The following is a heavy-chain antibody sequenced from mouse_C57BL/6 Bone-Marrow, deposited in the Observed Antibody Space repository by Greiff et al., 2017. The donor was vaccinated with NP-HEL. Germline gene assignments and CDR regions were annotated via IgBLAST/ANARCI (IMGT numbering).Heavy chain of an antibody. Sequence: EVQGVESGGGLVQPGGSLKLSCAASGFTFSDYYMYWVRQTPEKRLEWVAYISNGGGSTYYPDTVKGRFTISRDNAKNTLYLQMSRLKSEDTAMYYCARHNYYGSSFYYFDYWGQGTTLTVSS. V-gene: IGHV5-12*01. CDR1: GFTFSDYY. CDR3: ARHNYYGSSFYYFDY. CDR2: ISNGGGST. J-gene: IGHJ2*01. D-gene: IGHD1-1*01.